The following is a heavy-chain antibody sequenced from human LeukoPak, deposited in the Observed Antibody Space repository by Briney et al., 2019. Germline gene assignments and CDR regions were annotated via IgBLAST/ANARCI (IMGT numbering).Heavy chain of an antibody. Sequence: SETLSLTCTVSGGSISSSSYYWGWIRQPPGKGLEWIGSIYYSGSTYYNPSLKSRVTISVDTSKNQFSLKLSSVTAADTAVYYCARGRTSVVPAGGWWFDPWGQGTLVTVSS. CDR3: ARGRTSVVPAGGWWFDP. D-gene: IGHD2-2*01. CDR1: GGSISSSSYY. CDR2: IYYSGST. V-gene: IGHV4-39*07. J-gene: IGHJ5*02.